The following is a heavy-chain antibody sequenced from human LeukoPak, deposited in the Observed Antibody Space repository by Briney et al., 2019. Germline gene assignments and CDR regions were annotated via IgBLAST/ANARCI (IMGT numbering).Heavy chain of an antibody. CDR1: GGSFSGYY. Sequence: SETLSLTCAVYGGSFSGYYWSWIRQPPGKGLEWIGEINHSGSTNYNPSLKSRVTISVDTSKNQFSLKLSSVTAADTAVYYCARGKQWLINLFDYWGQGTLVTVSS. J-gene: IGHJ4*02. CDR3: ARGKQWLINLFDY. D-gene: IGHD6-19*01. V-gene: IGHV4-34*01. CDR2: INHSGST.